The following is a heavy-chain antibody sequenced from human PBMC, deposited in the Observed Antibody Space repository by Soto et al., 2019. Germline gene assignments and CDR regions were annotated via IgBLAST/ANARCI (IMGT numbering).Heavy chain of an antibody. CDR1: GFTVSNNH. V-gene: IGHV3-53*01. CDR2: VHGGGST. Sequence: VQLVGSGGGLIQPGGSLRLSCAASGFTVSNNHMTWVRQAAGKGLELVSFVHGGGSTSYADSVKGRFTISRDNSKNTLYLQRDSLRAEDTAIYYCAGRVTTAASLDYWGRGTLVTVSS. J-gene: IGHJ4*02. CDR3: AGRVTTAASLDY. D-gene: IGHD1-1*01.